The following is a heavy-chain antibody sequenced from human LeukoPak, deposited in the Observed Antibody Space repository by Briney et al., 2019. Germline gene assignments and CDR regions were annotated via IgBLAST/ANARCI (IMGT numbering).Heavy chain of an antibody. Sequence: GRSLRLSCAASGFTFDDYAMHWVRQAPGQGLEWVSSISWNSGSIAYADSVKGRFTISRDNAKNSLYLQMNSLRAEDSALYYCAKATYSTSPGYYFDYWGQGNLVTVSS. CDR2: ISWNSGSI. CDR3: AKATYSTSPGYYFDY. J-gene: IGHJ4*02. D-gene: IGHD2-2*01. V-gene: IGHV3-9*01. CDR1: GFTFDDYA.